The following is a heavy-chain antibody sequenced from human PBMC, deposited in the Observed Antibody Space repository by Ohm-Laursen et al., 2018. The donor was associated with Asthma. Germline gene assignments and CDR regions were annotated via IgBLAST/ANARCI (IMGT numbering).Heavy chain of an antibody. Sequence: GSLRLSCAASGYTFSRYSIHWVRQAPGKGLEWVSAISGSGGTTYYADSVKGRFTISRDNSKKTLYLQMDSLRAEDTTVYYCAKLWQQPMYYFDYWGQGTLITVSS. CDR1: GYTFSRYS. D-gene: IGHD6-13*01. CDR2: ISGSGGTT. J-gene: IGHJ4*02. CDR3: AKLWQQPMYYFDY. V-gene: IGHV3-23*01.